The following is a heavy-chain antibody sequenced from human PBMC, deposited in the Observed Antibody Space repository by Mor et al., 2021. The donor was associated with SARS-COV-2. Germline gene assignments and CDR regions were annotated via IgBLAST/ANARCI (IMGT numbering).Heavy chain of an antibody. V-gene: IGHV3-15*01. CDR2: IKTKAEGGAA. D-gene: IGHD2-21*02. J-gene: IGHJ4*02. Sequence: GLEWVGRIKTKAEGGAADYAAPVKGRFTISRDDSKNTLYVEMNSLKIEDTAVYYCTFRMTATSRLYDYWGQGALVTV. CDR3: TFRMTATSRLYDY.